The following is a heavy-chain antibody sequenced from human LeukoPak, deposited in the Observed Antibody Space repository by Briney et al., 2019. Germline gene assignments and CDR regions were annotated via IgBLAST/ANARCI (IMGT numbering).Heavy chain of an antibody. CDR2: IWYDGSNK. D-gene: IGHD4-17*01. CDR1: GFTFSSYG. CDR3: ARVTPQYGDYVNWYFDL. Sequence: GGSLRLSCAASGFTFSSYGMHWVRQAPGKGLEWVAVIWYDGSNKYYADSVKGRFTISRDNAKNSLYLQMNSLRAEDTAVYYCARVTPQYGDYVNWYFDLWGRGTLVTVSS. V-gene: IGHV3-33*01. J-gene: IGHJ2*01.